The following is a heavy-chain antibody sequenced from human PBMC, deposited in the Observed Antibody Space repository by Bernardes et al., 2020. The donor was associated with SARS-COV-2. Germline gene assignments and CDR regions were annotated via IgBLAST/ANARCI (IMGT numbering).Heavy chain of an antibody. Sequence: SETLSLTCAVYGGCFSGYYWSWIRQRPGKGLEWIGEINHSGSTNYNPSLKSRVTISVDTSKNQFSLKLSSVTAADTAVYYCVRERFRGYYYYGMDVWGQGTTVTVSS. J-gene: IGHJ6*02. D-gene: IGHD3-10*01. CDR2: INHSGST. CDR1: GGCFSGYY. CDR3: VRERFRGYYYYGMDV. V-gene: IGHV4-34*01.